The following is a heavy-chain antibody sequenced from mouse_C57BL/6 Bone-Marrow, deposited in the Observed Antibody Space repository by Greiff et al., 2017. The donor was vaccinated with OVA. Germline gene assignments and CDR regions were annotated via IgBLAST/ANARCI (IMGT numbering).Heavy chain of an antibody. CDR1: GYTFTSYW. CDR3: ARKNYGYDGGAWCAC. V-gene: IGHV1-69*01. D-gene: IGHD2-2*01. CDR2: IDPSDSYT. J-gene: IGHJ3*01. Sequence: QVQLQQPGAELVMPGASVKLSCKASGYTFTSYWMHWVKQRPGHGLEWIGEIDPSDSYTNYNQKFKGKSTLTVDKSSSTAYMQLSSLTAEDSAVYYCARKNYGYDGGAWCACGGQGTLVTVSA.